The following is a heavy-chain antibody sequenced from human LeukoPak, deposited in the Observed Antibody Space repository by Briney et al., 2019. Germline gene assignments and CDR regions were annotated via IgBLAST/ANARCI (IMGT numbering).Heavy chain of an antibody. J-gene: IGHJ4*02. CDR1: GFTFSSYW. Sequence: GGSLRLSCAASGFTFSSYWMSWVRQAPGKGLEWVSAITTDGSRTYNADSVKGRFTISRDNSKNTLYLQMNSLRAEDTAVYYCAKGNTVTPDYWGQGTLVTVSS. CDR2: ITTDGSRT. V-gene: IGHV3-23*01. D-gene: IGHD4-17*01. CDR3: AKGNTVTPDY.